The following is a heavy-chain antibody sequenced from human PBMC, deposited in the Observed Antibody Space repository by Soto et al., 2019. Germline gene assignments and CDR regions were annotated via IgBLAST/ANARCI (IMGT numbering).Heavy chain of an antibody. CDR2: INHLGSI. J-gene: IGHJ6*03. D-gene: IGHD2-21*01. CDR3: ARGGISHWAYFYYMDV. CDR1: GEALSDYF. V-gene: IGHV4-34*01. Sequence: SETLYLTCVVSGEALSDYFWRWIRQPPGMALEWIGEINHLGSINYNPSLKSRVTMSVDTSKNQFSLTLNSVTAADTATYYCARGGISHWAYFYYMDVWDRGTTVT.